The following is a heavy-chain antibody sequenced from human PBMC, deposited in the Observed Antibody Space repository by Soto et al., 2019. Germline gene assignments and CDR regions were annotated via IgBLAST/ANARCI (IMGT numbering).Heavy chain of an antibody. V-gene: IGHV2-5*02. Sequence: QITLNESGPTQVKPRQTLTLTCTFSGFSLTTSGVGVGWIRQSPGKAPEWFALIYWDDDKRYSPSLKSRLTITKDTSKNQLVLTMADLDPADTATYYCAHRVLRTVFGLVTTTAIYFDFWGQGTPVAVSS. CDR3: AHRVLRTVFGLVTTTAIYFDF. CDR2: IYWDDDK. J-gene: IGHJ4*02. D-gene: IGHD3-3*01. CDR1: GFSLTTSGVG.